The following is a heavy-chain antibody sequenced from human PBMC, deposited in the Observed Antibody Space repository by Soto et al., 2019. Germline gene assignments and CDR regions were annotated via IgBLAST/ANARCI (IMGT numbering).Heavy chain of an antibody. D-gene: IGHD6-19*01. CDR1: GFTFDDYA. J-gene: IGHJ4*02. CDR2: ISWNSGSI. Sequence: GGSLRLSCAASGFTFDDYAMHWVRQAPGKGLEWVSGISWNSGSIGYADSVKGRFTISRDNAKNSLYLQMNSLRAEDTALYYCAKDISLKRPWRNSSGWVWGQGTLVTVSS. CDR3: AKDISLKRPWRNSSGWV. V-gene: IGHV3-9*01.